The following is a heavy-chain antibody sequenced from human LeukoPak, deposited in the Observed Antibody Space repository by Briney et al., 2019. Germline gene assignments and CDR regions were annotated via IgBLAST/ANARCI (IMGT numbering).Heavy chain of an antibody. V-gene: IGHV4-59*08. CDR1: GGSISSYY. Sequence: PSETLSLTCTVSGGSISSYYWSWIRQPPGKGLEWIGYIYYSGSTNYNSSLKSRVTISVDTSKNQFSLKLSSVTAADTAVYYCARHPSYSSSSHFDYWGQGTLVTVSS. CDR2: IYYSGST. CDR3: ARHPSYSSSSHFDY. J-gene: IGHJ4*02. D-gene: IGHD6-6*01.